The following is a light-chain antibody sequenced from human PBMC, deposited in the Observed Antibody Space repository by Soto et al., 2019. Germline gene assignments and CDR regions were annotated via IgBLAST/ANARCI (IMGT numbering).Light chain of an antibody. CDR1: SSNIGSHT. CDR2: SNT. V-gene: IGLV1-44*01. Sequence: QSVLTQPPSASGTPGQRVTISCSGSSSNIGSHTVNWYQQFPGTAPKLLMYSNTQRPSGFPDRFSGSKSGTSASLAISGLQSEFEADYYCAAWDDSLNGVVFGGGTKLTVL. CDR3: AAWDDSLNGVV. J-gene: IGLJ2*01.